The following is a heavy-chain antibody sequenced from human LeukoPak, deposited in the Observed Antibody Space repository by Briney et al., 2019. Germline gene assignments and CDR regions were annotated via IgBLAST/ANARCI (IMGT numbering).Heavy chain of an antibody. J-gene: IGHJ5*02. CDR3: ARSPHIWFAERGWFDP. D-gene: IGHD3-10*01. CDR1: GGTFSSYA. Sequence: VKVSCKASGGTFSSYAISWVRQAPGQGLEWMGGIIPIFGTANYAQKFQGRVTITADESTSTAYMELSSLRSEDTAVYYCARSPHIWFAERGWFDPWGQGTLVTVSS. V-gene: IGHV1-69*13. CDR2: IIPIFGTA.